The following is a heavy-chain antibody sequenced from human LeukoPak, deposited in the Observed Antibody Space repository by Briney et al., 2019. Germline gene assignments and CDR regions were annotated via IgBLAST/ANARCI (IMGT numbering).Heavy chain of an antibody. V-gene: IGHV4-39*01. D-gene: IGHD2-15*01. CDR2: ISYSGNT. Sequence: PSETLSLTCTVSGGSIISSDYHWGWVRQPPGTGLEWIGTISYSGNTDYNPSLRSRVTISVDTSNNQFSLRLGSVTAADTAVYHCARHCCSGPAKRVFGIWGQGTMVTVSS. CDR3: ARHCCSGPAKRVFGI. CDR1: GGSIISSDYH. J-gene: IGHJ3*02.